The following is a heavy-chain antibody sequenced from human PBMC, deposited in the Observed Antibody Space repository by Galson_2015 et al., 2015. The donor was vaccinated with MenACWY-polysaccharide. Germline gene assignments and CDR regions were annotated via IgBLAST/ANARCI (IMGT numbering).Heavy chain of an antibody. Sequence: SLRLSCAASGFTFSSYSMNWVRQAPGKGLEWVSSISSTAKYIHYADSVKGRFTISRDYAKNLLYLQMISLSAEDTAVYYCTRDYYGDYVVDSWGQ. V-gene: IGHV3-21*01. D-gene: IGHD4-17*01. CDR2: ISSTAKYI. CDR3: TRDYYGDYVVDS. CDR1: GFTFSSYS. J-gene: IGHJ4*02.